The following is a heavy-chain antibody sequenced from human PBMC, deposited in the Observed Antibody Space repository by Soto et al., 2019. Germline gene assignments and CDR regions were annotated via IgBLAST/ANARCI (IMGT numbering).Heavy chain of an antibody. Sequence: GESLKISCTTSGYSFTSYYITWVRQMPGKGLECMGTIAPGDSYSNYNPSFQGHVTISADNSISTAYLQWSSLKASDTGIYYCETMSSGWSYCGQRTQVIVSS. CDR1: GYSFTSYY. J-gene: IGHJ4*02. D-gene: IGHD6-19*01. V-gene: IGHV5-10-1*01. CDR2: IAPGDSYS. CDR3: ETMSSGWSY.